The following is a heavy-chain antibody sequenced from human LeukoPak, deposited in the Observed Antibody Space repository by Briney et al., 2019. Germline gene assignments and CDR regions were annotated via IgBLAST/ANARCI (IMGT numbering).Heavy chain of an antibody. Sequence: GGSLRLSCSANGFTFSTYALHWVRQAPGKGLEYVSAISNNVGSTYYADSLKDRFTISRDNSKNTVYPQMSSLRAEDTAVYYCVKGHDTGGYSYLDYWGQGTLVTVSA. D-gene: IGHD3-22*01. CDR3: VKGHDTGGYSYLDY. CDR2: ISNNVGST. V-gene: IGHV3-64D*09. CDR1: GFTFSTYA. J-gene: IGHJ4*02.